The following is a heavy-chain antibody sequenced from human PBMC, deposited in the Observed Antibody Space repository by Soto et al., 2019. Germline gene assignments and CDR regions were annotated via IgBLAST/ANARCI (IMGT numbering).Heavy chain of an antibody. CDR3: VRRVSGNYDY. CDR1: GFTFSSYD. CDR2: ISSNGGTT. V-gene: IGHV3-64*01. D-gene: IGHD1-7*01. J-gene: IGHJ4*02. Sequence: EVQLAESGGGMVQPGGSLRLSCVASGFTFSSYDMHWVRQAPGKGLEYVSSISSNGGTTYYGNSVKGRFTISRDNSKNTLYLQMGSLRAGDMAVYYCVRRVSGNYDYWGQGNLVTVSS.